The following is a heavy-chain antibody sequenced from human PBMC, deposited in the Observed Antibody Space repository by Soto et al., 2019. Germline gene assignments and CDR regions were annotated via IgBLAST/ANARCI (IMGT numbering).Heavy chain of an antibody. CDR3: ARPYSSGWSYGFDI. V-gene: IGHV3-30-3*01. Sequence: QVQLVESGGGVVQPGRSLRLSCAASGFTFGTYTMHWVRQAPGKGLEWVAVISYDGGNKYYADSVKGRFTISRDNSKNTLYLQMDSLRVEDTAMYYCARPYSSGWSYGFDIWGQGTMVTVSS. CDR2: ISYDGGNK. CDR1: GFTFGTYT. D-gene: IGHD6-19*01. J-gene: IGHJ3*02.